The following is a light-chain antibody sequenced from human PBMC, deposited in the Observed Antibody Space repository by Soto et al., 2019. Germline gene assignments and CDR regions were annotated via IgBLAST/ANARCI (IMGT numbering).Light chain of an antibody. CDR1: SSDIGSNNY. J-gene: IGLJ3*02. Sequence: QSALTQPASVSGSPGQSITISCTGTSSDIGSNNYVSWFQQRPGKAPTLIIYXVSNRPSGVSNHFSGSKSGNTASLTISGLLPEDEAEYYCSSYTTTTRLFGGGTKLTVL. CDR3: SSYTTTTRL. CDR2: XVS. V-gene: IGLV2-14*01.